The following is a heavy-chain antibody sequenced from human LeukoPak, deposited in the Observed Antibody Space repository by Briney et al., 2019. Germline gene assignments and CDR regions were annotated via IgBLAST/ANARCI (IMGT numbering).Heavy chain of an antibody. J-gene: IGHJ6*03. CDR3: ARIEGGSYYYYYYMDV. CDR1: GGSFSGYY. Sequence: SETLSLTCAVYGGSFSGYYWSWIRQPPGKGLEWIGEINHSGSTNYNPSLKSRVTISVDTSKNQFSLKLSSVTAADTAVYYCARIEGGSYYYYYYMDVWGKGTTVTISS. D-gene: IGHD3-16*01. CDR2: INHSGST. V-gene: IGHV4-34*01.